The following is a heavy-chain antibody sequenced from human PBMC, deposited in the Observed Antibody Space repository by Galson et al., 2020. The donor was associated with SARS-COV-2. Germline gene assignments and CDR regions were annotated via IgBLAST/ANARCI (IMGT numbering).Heavy chain of an antibody. CDR3: ARGTRITAGGLLTY. D-gene: IGHD2-15*01. CDR1: GYTFIDYY. J-gene: IGHJ4*02. CDR2: INSNDGGT. V-gene: IGHV1-2*05. Sequence: GESLKISCKASGYTFIDYYIHWVRQAPGQGLEWMGRINSNDGGTNYAQKFQGRVTMTRDTSISTAYMELSRLTSDDTVVYFCARGTRITAGGLLTYWGQGTLVTVSS.